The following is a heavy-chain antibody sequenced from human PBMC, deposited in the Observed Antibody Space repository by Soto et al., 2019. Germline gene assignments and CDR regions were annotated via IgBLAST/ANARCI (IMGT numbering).Heavy chain of an antibody. J-gene: IGHJ6*02. V-gene: IGHV1-58*01. CDR2: IVVGSGNA. CDR1: GFTVTKSA. D-gene: IGHD6-19*01. CDR3: AAGVYSSGWFRQFYYYALDL. Sequence: QMPLVQSGPEVKKPGTSVKVSCKASGFTVTKSAVQWVRQARGQRPEWIGWIVVGSGNADYAQRFQERVTITWDMSTSTAHMELSSLRSEDTAVYYCAAGVYSSGWFRQFYYYALDLWGQGTMVTVSS.